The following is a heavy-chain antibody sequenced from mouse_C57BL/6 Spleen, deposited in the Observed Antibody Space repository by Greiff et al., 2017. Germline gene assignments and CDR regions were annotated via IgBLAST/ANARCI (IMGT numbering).Heavy chain of an antibody. CDR1: GYTFTSYW. CDR2: IHPNSGST. CDR3: ARGELGLYYFDY. V-gene: IGHV1-64*01. J-gene: IGHJ2*01. Sequence: QVQLKQPGAELVKPGASVKLSCKASGYTFTSYWMHWVKQRPGQGLEWIGMIHPNSGSTNYNEKFKSKATLTVDKSSSTAYMQLSSLTSEDSAVYYCARGELGLYYFDYWGQGTTLTVSS. D-gene: IGHD4-1*01.